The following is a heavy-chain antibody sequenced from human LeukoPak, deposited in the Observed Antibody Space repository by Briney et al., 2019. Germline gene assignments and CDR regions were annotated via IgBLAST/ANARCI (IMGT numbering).Heavy chain of an antibody. CDR3: ARGPGIAVAGPNNWFDP. J-gene: IGHJ5*02. CDR2: TYYRSKWYN. D-gene: IGHD6-19*01. V-gene: IGHV6-1*01. Sequence: SQTLSLTCAISGDSVSSNSAAWNWIRQSPSRGLEWLGRTYYRSKWYNDYAVSVKSRITINPDTSKNQFSLQPNSVTPEDTAVYYCARGPGIAVAGPNNWFDPWGQGTLVTVSS. CDR1: GDSVSSNSAA.